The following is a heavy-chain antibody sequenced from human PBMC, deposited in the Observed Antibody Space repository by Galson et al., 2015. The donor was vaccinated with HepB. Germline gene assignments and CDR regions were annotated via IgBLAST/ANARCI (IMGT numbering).Heavy chain of an antibody. Sequence: SLRLSCAASGFTFSSYWMSWVRQAPGKGLEWVANIKQDGSEKYYVDSVKGRFTISRDNAKNSLYLQMNSLRAEDTAVYYCVRVPHYDMRAFDIWGQGTMVTVSS. CDR3: VRVPHYDMRAFDI. J-gene: IGHJ3*02. CDR2: IKQDGSEK. D-gene: IGHD3-9*01. V-gene: IGHV3-7*03. CDR1: GFTFSSYW.